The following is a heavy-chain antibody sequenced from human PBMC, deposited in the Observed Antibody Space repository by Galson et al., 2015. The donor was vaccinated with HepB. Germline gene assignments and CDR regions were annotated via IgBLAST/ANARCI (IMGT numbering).Heavy chain of an antibody. V-gene: IGHV4-34*01. J-gene: IGHJ3*02. Sequence: SETLSLTCAVYGGSFSGYYWSWIRQPPGKGLEWIGEINHSGSTNYNPSLKSRVTISVDTSKNQFSLKLSSVTAADTAVYYCARGEARTYYSLARADAFDIWGQGTMVPVSS. CDR2: INHSGST. CDR1: GGSFSGYY. CDR3: ARGEARTYYSLARADAFDI. D-gene: IGHD3-10*01.